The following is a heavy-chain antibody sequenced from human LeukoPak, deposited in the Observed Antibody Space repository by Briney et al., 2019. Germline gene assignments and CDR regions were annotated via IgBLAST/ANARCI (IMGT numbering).Heavy chain of an antibody. D-gene: IGHD6-19*01. CDR2: IIPIFGTA. Sequence: GASVKVSCKASGYTFTSYGISWVRQAPGQGLEWMGGIIPIFGTANYAQKFQGRVTITTDESTSTAYMELSSLRSEDTAVYYCASSGAVAGTLWFDPWGQGTLVTVSS. J-gene: IGHJ5*02. CDR1: GYTFTSYG. CDR3: ASSGAVAGTLWFDP. V-gene: IGHV1-69*05.